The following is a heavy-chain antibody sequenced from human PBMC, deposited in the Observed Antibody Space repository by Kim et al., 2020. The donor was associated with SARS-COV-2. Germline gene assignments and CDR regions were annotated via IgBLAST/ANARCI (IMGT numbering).Heavy chain of an antibody. J-gene: IGHJ4*02. Sequence: GGSLRLSCAASGFTFSSYAMSWVRQAPGKGLEWVSAISGSGGSTYYADSVKGRFTISRDNSKNTLYLQMNSLRAEDTAVYYCAKDVYMIVVVIALDYWGQGTLVTVSS. V-gene: IGHV3-23*01. D-gene: IGHD3-22*01. CDR3: AKDVYMIVVVIALDY. CDR1: GFTFSSYA. CDR2: ISGSGGST.